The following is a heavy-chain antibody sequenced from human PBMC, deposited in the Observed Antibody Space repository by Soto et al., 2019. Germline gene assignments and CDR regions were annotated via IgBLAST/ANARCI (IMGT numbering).Heavy chain of an antibody. V-gene: IGHV3-21*01. Sequence: GGSLRLSCAASGFTFSSYSMNWVRQAPGKGLEWVSSISRSSSYIYYADSVKGRFTISRDNAKNSLYLQMNSLRAEDTAVYYCARDLHDYVSFRFDPWGQGTLVTVSS. CDR1: GFTFSSYS. CDR3: ARDLHDYVSFRFDP. J-gene: IGHJ5*02. CDR2: ISRSSSYI. D-gene: IGHD3-16*01.